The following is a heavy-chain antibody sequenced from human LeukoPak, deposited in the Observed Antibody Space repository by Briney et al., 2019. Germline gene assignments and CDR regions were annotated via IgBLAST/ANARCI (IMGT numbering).Heavy chain of an antibody. CDR3: ASSVAVLLYGSGSYQSLDV. D-gene: IGHD3-10*01. CDR1: GGTFSSYA. Sequence: SVKVSCKASGGTFSSYAISWVRQAPGQGLEWMGRIIPIFGIANYAQKFQGRVTITADKSTSTAYMELSSLRSEDTAVYYCASSVAVLLYGSGSYQSLDVWGKGTTVTVSS. CDR2: IIPIFGIA. V-gene: IGHV1-69*04. J-gene: IGHJ6*04.